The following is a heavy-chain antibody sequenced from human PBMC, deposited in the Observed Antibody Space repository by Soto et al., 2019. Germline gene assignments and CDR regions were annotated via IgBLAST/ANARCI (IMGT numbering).Heavy chain of an antibody. V-gene: IGHV3-21*01. Sequence: GGSLRLSCAASGFTFSSYSMNWVRQAQGKGLEWVSSISSSSSYIYYADSVKGRFTISRDNAKNSLYLQMNSLRAEDTAVYYCASPPYYYDTSGYSYWGQGTLVTVSS. CDR2: ISSSSSYI. J-gene: IGHJ4*02. D-gene: IGHD3-22*01. CDR1: GFTFSSYS. CDR3: ASPPYYYDTSGYSY.